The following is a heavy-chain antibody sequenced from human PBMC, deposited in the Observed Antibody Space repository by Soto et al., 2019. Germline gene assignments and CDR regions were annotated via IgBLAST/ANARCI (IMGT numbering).Heavy chain of an antibody. CDR1: GFTFSKYG. CDR3: XXXRXXXXRSVEFIDY. CDR2: ISSSNSPT. V-gene: IGHV3-48*01. D-gene: IGHD3-10*01. Sequence: EEQLVESGGGLVQPGGSLTLSCAASGFTFSKYGMNWVRQAPGKGLEWVAFISSSNSPTYHADSVKGRFTISRDNAKNSLYLQMNSLRXXXXXXXXXXXXRXXXXRSVEFIDYWGXGTLVTVSS. J-gene: IGHJ4*02.